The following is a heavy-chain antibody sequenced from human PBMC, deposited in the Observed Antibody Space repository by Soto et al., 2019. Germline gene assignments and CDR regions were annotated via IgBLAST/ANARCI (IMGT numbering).Heavy chain of an antibody. CDR3: ASYYYYDSSGYYAHAFDI. CDR1: GGSMSSSGYS. V-gene: IGHV4-30-2*01. CDR2: KYNSGNT. D-gene: IGHD3-22*01. Sequence: SETLSLTCAVSGGSMSSSGYSWNWIRQPPGKGLEWIGYKYNSGNTYYNPSLKSRVTISVDTSKNQFSLKLSSVTAADTAVYYCASYYYYDSSGYYAHAFDIWGQGTMVTVS. J-gene: IGHJ3*02.